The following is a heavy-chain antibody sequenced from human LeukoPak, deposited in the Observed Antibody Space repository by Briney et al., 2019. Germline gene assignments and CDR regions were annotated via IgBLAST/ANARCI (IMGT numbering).Heavy chain of an antibody. V-gene: IGHV3-23*01. CDR2: ISDRGSRT. D-gene: IGHD3-22*01. CDR1: GITLSNYG. J-gene: IGHJ4*02. CDR3: AKRGVVIRVILVGFHKEAYYFDS. Sequence: GGSLRLSCAVSGITLSNYGMSWVRQAPGKGLEWVAGISDRGSRTNYADSVKGRFTISTDHPKNTLYLQMNSLRAEDTAVYFCAKRGVVIRVILVGFHKEAYYFDSWGQGALVTVSS.